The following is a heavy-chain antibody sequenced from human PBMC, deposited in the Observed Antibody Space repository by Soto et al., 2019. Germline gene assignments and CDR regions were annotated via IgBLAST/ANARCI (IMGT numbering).Heavy chain of an antibody. CDR2: IIPIFGTP. Sequence: SVKVSCKASGDTFSEHAINWVRQAPGKGLEWMGGIIPIFGTPMYAQKFKGRVTITADKSMSTVYMELSSLRSEDTAVYYCALGDKWDVYRYGSYPYYYCSMDVWGQGTMVTVSS. D-gene: IGHD5-18*01. CDR1: GDTFSEHA. CDR3: ALGDKWDVYRYGSYPYYYCSMDV. V-gene: IGHV1-69*06. J-gene: IGHJ6*02.